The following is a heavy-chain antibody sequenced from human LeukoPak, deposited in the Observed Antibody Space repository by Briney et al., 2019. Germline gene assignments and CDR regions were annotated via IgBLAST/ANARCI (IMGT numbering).Heavy chain of an antibody. J-gene: IGHJ4*02. Sequence: GASVKVSCKASGYTFTGYYMHWVRQAPGQGLEWMGWINPNSGGTNYAQKFQGRVTMTRDTSISTAYMELSRLRSDDTAVYYCARAYDSSGYYYATPNYWGQGTLVTVSS. CDR1: GYTFTGYY. D-gene: IGHD3-22*01. CDR3: ARAYDSSGYYYATPNY. CDR2: INPNSGGT. V-gene: IGHV1-2*02.